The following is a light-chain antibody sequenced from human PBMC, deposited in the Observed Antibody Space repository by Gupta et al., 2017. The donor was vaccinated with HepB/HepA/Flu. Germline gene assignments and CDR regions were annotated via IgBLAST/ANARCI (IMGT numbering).Light chain of an antibody. Sequence: DIQMTQYPSTLSASVGDRVTITCRASQTVYSWLAWYQQKPGKAPNLLIYKASSLQSGVPSRFSGSGSGTEFTLTISSLQPDDFATYYCQQYSRYSYTFGQGTKLEIK. CDR3: QQYSRYSYT. J-gene: IGKJ2*01. CDR1: QTVYSW. CDR2: KAS. V-gene: IGKV1-5*03.